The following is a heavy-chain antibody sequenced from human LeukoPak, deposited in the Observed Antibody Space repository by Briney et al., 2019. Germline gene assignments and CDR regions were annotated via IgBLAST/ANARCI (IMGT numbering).Heavy chain of an antibody. Sequence: KPGGSLRLSCAASGFTFSDYYMSWIRQAPGKGLEWVSYISSSGSTIYYADSVKGRFTISRDTAKNSLYLQMNSLRAEDTAVYYCASLPDTXXTXXXDYXGQGTLVTVSS. D-gene: IGHD5-24*01. CDR2: ISSSGSTI. V-gene: IGHV3-11*04. CDR1: GFTFSDYY. J-gene: IGHJ4*02. CDR3: ASLPDTXXTXXXDY.